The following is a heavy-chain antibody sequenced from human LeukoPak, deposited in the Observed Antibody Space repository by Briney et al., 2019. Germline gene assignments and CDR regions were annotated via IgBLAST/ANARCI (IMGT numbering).Heavy chain of an antibody. CDR2: ISGSGGST. J-gene: IGHJ4*02. CDR1: GFTFSSYA. CDR3: AKVRRYYDSAGY. V-gene: IGHV3-23*01. Sequence: GGSLRLSCAASGFTFSSYAMSWVRQAPGKGREWVSGISGSGGSTYYADSVKGRFTISRDNSKNTLYLQMNSLRAEDTAVYYCAKVRRYYDSAGYWGQGTLVTVSS. D-gene: IGHD3-22*01.